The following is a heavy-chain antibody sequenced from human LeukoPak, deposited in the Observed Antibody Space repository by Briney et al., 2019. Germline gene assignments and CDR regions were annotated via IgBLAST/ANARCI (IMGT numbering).Heavy chain of an antibody. D-gene: IGHD3-22*01. V-gene: IGHV1-18*01. CDR2: ISAYNGNT. Sequence: GASVKVSCKASGYTFTSYGISWVRQAPGQGLEWMGWISAYNGNTNYAQKLQGRVTMTTDTSTSTACMELRSLRSGDTAVYYCARGGDYYDSSGTPDAFDIWGQGTMVTVSS. CDR3: ARGGDYYDSSGTPDAFDI. CDR1: GYTFTSYG. J-gene: IGHJ3*02.